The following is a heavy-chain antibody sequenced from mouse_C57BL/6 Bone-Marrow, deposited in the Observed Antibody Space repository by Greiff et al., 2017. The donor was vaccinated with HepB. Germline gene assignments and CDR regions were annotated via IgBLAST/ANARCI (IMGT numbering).Heavy chain of an antibody. V-gene: IGHV5-6*01. J-gene: IGHJ2*01. CDR1: GFTFSSYG. D-gene: IGHD2-1*01. CDR3: ASYGNYAY. CDR2: ISSGGSYT. Sequence: EVNVVESGGDLVKPGGSLKLSCAASGFTFSSYGMSWVRQTPDKRLEWVATISSGGSYTYYPDSVKGRFTISRDNAKNTLYLQMSSLKSEDTAMYYCASYGNYAYWGQGTTLTVSS.